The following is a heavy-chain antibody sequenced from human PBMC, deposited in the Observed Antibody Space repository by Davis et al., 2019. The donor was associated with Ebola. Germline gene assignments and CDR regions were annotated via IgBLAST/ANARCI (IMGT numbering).Heavy chain of an antibody. CDR2: IYYSGST. J-gene: IGHJ5*02. Sequence: SETLSLTCAVYGGSFSSYYWSWIRQPPGKGLEWIGYIYYSGSTNYNPSLKSRVTISVDTSKNQFSLKLSSVTAADTAVYYCARPNNWNNNWFDPWGQGTLVTVSS. D-gene: IGHD1/OR15-1a*01. CDR3: ARPNNWNNNWFDP. CDR1: GGSFSSYY. V-gene: IGHV4-59*08.